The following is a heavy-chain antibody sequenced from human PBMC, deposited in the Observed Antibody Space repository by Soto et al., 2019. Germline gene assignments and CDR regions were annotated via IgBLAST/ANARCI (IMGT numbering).Heavy chain of an antibody. Sequence: TQSLTCSVSGCSISSYDWSWIRQPPGKGLEWIGYIYYSGRANYNPSLKSRVTISVDTSKNQFSLKLSSVTAADTAVYYCARDTDTAMFDYWGQGTLVSVSS. D-gene: IGHD5-18*01. CDR3: ARDTDTAMFDY. V-gene: IGHV4-59*01. J-gene: IGHJ4*02. CDR2: IYYSGRA. CDR1: GCSISSYD.